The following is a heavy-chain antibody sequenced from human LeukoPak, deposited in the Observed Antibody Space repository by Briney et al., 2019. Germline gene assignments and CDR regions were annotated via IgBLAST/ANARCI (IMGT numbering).Heavy chain of an antibody. V-gene: IGHV3-7*01. CDR2: IKQDGSEK. Sequence: PGGSLRLSCAASGFTFSSYWMSWVRQAPGKGLEWVANIKQDGSEKYYVDSVKGRFTISRDNAKNSLYLQMNSLRAEDTALYYCARESPRTYVIRRTHYFLDNWGQGALVTVSS. J-gene: IGHJ4*02. D-gene: IGHD1-1*01. CDR1: GFTFSSYW. CDR3: ARESPRTYVIRRTHYFLDN.